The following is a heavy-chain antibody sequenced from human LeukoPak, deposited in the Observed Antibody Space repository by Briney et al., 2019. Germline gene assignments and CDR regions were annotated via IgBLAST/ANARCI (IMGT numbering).Heavy chain of an antibody. CDR2: ISSNGGSI. Sequence: GGSLRLSCAASGFTFSDYAMHWVRQAPGKELEYVSAISSNGGSIHYANSVKGRFTISRDNSKNTLYLQMDSLRAEDMAVYYCARAAHRGFSFDYWGQGTLVTVSS. CDR3: ARAAHRGFSFDY. D-gene: IGHD3-10*01. CDR1: GFTFSDYA. V-gene: IGHV3-64*01. J-gene: IGHJ4*02.